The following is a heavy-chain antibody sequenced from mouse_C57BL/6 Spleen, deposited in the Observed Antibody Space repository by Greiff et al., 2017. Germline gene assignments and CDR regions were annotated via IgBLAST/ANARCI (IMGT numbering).Heavy chain of an antibody. V-gene: IGHV1-61*01. Sequence: VQLQQSGAELVRPGSSVKLSCKASGYTFTSYWMDWVKQRPGQGLEWIGNIYPSDSETHYNQKFKDKATLTVDKSSSTAYMQLSSLTSEDSAVYYCARPLYDYYFDYWGQGTTLTVSS. CDR1: GYTFTSYW. CDR2: IYPSDSET. J-gene: IGHJ2*01. CDR3: ARPLYDYYFDY. D-gene: IGHD2-4*01.